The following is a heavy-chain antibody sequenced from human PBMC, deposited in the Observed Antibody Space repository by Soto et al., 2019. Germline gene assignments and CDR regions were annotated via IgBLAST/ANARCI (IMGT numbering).Heavy chain of an antibody. D-gene: IGHD3-3*01. CDR2: INHSGST. V-gene: IGHV4-34*01. CDR1: GGSFSGYY. Sequence: QVQLQQWGAGLLKPSETLSLTCAVYGGSFSGYYWSWIRQPPGKGLEWIGEINHSGSTNYTPSLRSRVTILVDTSKNQFSLKLSSVTAADTAVYYCANSVTYYDFWSGYYPVYFDYWGQGTLVTVSS. CDR3: ANSVTYYDFWSGYYPVYFDY. J-gene: IGHJ4*02.